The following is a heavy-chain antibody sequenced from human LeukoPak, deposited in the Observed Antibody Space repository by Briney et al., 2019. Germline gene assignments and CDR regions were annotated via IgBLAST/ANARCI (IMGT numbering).Heavy chain of an antibody. J-gene: IGHJ2*01. CDR2: IYYSGST. D-gene: IGHD5-12*01. CDR3: ARLTFDIVATNWYFDL. CDR1: GGSISSYY. Sequence: PSETLSLTCTVSGGSISSYYWSWIRQPPGKGLEWIGYIYYSGSTNYNPSLKSRVTISVDTSKNQFSLELSSVTAADTAVYYCARLTFDIVATNWYFDLWGRGTLVTVSS. V-gene: IGHV4-59*08.